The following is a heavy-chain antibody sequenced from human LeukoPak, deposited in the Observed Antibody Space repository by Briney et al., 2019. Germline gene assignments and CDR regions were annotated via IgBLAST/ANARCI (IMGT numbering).Heavy chain of an antibody. CDR3: ASNDFSVSGELEPMTIVLPYYYYMDV. D-gene: IGHD4-11*01. CDR2: IIPIFGTA. CDR1: GGTFSSYA. Sequence: GASVKVSCKASGGTFSSYAISWVRQAPGQGLEWMGGIIPIFGTANYAQKFQGRVTITADKSTSTAYMELSSLRSEDTAVYYCASNDFSVSGELEPMTIVLPYYYYMDVWGKGTTVTVSS. V-gene: IGHV1-69*06. J-gene: IGHJ6*03.